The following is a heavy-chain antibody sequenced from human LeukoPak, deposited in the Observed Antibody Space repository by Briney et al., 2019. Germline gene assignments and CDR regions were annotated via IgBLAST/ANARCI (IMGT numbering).Heavy chain of an antibody. D-gene: IGHD2-2*01. CDR1: GYTFTSYG. Sequence: ASVKVSCKASGYTFTSYGISWVRQSTGQGLEGMGWISAYNGNTNYAQKLQGRVTMTTDTSTSTAYMELRSLRSDDTAVYYCARVHVNLVVPAAMTYWGQVTLVTV. J-gene: IGHJ4*02. CDR2: ISAYNGNT. CDR3: ARVHVNLVVPAAMTY. V-gene: IGHV1-18*01.